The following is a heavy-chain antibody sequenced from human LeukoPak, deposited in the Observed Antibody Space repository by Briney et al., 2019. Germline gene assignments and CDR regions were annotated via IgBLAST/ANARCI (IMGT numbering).Heavy chain of an antibody. CDR2: IYSGGNT. J-gene: IGHJ6*03. D-gene: IGHD1-26*01. CDR3: ARDPHSGNYGAYYYYMDV. V-gene: IGHV3-66*01. CDR1: GFTVSSNY. Sequence: PGGSLRLSCAASGFTVSSNYLSWVRQAPGKGLEWVSVIYSGGNTYYADSVQGRFTISRDNSKNTLYLQMNSLRADDTAVYYCARDPHSGNYGAYYYYMDVWGKGTTVTISS.